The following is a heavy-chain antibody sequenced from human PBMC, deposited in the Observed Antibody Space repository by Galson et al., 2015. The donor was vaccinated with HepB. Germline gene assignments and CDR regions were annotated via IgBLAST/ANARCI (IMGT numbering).Heavy chain of an antibody. Sequence: SLRLSCAASGFTFDDYAMHWVRQAPGKGLEWVSGISWNSGSIGYADSVKGRFTISRDNAKNSLYLQMNSLRAEDTALYYCAKARAPQQLAPDYWGQGTLVTVSS. CDR2: ISWNSGSI. D-gene: IGHD6-13*01. CDR3: AKARAPQQLAPDY. CDR1: GFTFDDYA. J-gene: IGHJ4*02. V-gene: IGHV3-9*01.